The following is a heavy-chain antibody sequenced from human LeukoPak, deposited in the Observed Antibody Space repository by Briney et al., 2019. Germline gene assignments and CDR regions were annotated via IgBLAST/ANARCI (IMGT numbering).Heavy chain of an antibody. Sequence: GGSLRLSCAASGFTFSSYAMHWVRQAPGKGLEWVAVISYDGSNKYYAVSVKGRFTISRDNSKNTLYLQMNSLRAEDTAVYYCARSYCSGGSCYLQRYYYYGMDVWGQGTTVTVSS. V-gene: IGHV3-30*04. J-gene: IGHJ6*02. CDR3: ARSYCSGGSCYLQRYYYYGMDV. CDR2: ISYDGSNK. CDR1: GFTFSSYA. D-gene: IGHD2-15*01.